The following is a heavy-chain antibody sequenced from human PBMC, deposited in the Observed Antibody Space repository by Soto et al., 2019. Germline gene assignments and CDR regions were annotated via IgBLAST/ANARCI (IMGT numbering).Heavy chain of an antibody. J-gene: IGHJ6*02. D-gene: IGHD2-15*01. Sequence: EASVKVSCKPSGYTFTDYYIDWVRQAPGQGLEWMGIIDPSGGNTSYAQKFQGRVTMTRDTSTSTVYMELSSLRPEDTAMYYCAKSPNPGSATPSYYGMDVWGLGTTVTVSS. CDR3: AKSPNPGSATPSYYGMDV. CDR1: GYTFTDYY. V-gene: IGHV1-46*01. CDR2: IDPSGGNT.